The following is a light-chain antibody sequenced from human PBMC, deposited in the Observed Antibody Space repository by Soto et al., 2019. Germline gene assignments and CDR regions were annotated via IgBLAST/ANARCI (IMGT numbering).Light chain of an antibody. J-gene: IGKJ1*01. Sequence: DIQMTQSPSTLSASVGDRVTITCRASQSISSWLAWYQQKPGKAPKLLIYDASSVESGVPSRFSGSGSGTEFTLPSTSLQPDDFATCNCQQYNSYPGTFGQGTKVEIK. CDR1: QSISSW. V-gene: IGKV1-5*01. CDR3: QQYNSYPGT. CDR2: DAS.